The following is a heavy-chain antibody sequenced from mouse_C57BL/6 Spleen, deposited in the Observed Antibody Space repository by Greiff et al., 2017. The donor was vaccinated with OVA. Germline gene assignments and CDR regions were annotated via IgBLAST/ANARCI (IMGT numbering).Heavy chain of an antibody. J-gene: IGHJ2*01. CDR1: GYSITSGYY. CDR3: ARLTGTRYFDY. D-gene: IGHD4-1*01. V-gene: IGHV3-6*01. Sequence: ESGPGLVKPSQSLSLTCSVTGYSITSGYYWNWIRQFPGNKLEWMGYISYDGSNNYNPSLKNRISITRDTSKNQFFLKLNSVTTEDTATYYCARLTGTRYFDYWGQGTTLTVSS. CDR2: ISYDGSN.